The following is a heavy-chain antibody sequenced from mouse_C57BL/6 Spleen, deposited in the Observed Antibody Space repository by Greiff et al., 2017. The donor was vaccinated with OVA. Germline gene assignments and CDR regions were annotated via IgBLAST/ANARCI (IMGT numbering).Heavy chain of an antibody. CDR2: ISDGGSYT. Sequence: EVTLMESGGGLVKPGGSLKLSCAASGFTFSSYAMSWVRQTPEKRLEWVATISDGGSYTYYPDNVKGRFTISRDNAKNNLYLQMRHLKSEDTAMYYCARGGSNYVEFAYWGQGTLVTVSA. CDR1: GFTFSSYA. J-gene: IGHJ3*01. D-gene: IGHD2-5*01. V-gene: IGHV5-4*03. CDR3: ARGGSNYVEFAY.